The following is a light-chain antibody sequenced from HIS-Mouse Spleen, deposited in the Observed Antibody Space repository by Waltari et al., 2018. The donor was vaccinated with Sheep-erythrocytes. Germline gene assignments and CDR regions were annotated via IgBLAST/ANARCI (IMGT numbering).Light chain of an antibody. Sequence: QSALTQPRPVSGPPGQSVTISCTGPSSDVGGYNFSLWSQQHPGKAPKLMIYDVSKRPSGVPDRFSGSKSGNTASLTISGLQAEDEADYYCCSYAGSYNHVFATGTKVTVL. V-gene: IGLV2-11*01. CDR3: CSYAGSYNHV. J-gene: IGLJ1*01. CDR1: SSDVGGYNF. CDR2: DVS.